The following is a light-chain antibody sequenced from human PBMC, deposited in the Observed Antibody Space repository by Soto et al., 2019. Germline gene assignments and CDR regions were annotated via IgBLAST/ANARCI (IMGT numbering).Light chain of an antibody. V-gene: IGLV2-8*01. J-gene: IGLJ1*01. CDR3: SSYGGYNNVV. CDR1: RSDVGGYNY. CDR2: EVN. Sequence: SALTQPRSASWSPGQSVTISCTGTRSDVGGYNYVSWFQQHPGKAPKLIIHEVNQRPSGVPDRFSGSKSGNTASLTVPGLQAEDEGTYYCSSYGGYNNVVFGTGTKVTV.